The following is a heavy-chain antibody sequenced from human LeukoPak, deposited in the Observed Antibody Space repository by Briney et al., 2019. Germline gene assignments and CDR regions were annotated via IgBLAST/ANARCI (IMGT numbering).Heavy chain of an antibody. V-gene: IGHV3-7*01. CDR2: IRQDESEK. J-gene: IGHJ3*02. Sequence: GGSLRLSCAASGFTFSSYWMSWVRQAPGKGLEWVANIRQDESEKYYVGSVKGRFTISRDNAKNSLYLQMNSLRAEDTAVYYCARAAATHYDSSGYYPDAFDIWGQGTMVTVSS. CDR1: GFTFSSYW. D-gene: IGHD3-22*01. CDR3: ARAAATHYDSSGYYPDAFDI.